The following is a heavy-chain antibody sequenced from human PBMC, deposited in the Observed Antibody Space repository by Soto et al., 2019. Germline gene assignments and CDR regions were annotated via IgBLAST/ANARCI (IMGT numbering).Heavy chain of an antibody. CDR3: ARFNGYFDL. Sequence: QVQLQESGPGLVKPSETLSLTCTVSGGSISSYYWSWIRQPPGKGLEWIGYIYYSGSPYYNPSLKSRVTIAVDTSKTQFSLKLSSLTAADTAVYYCARFNGYFDLWGRGTRVTVSS. CDR1: GGSISSYY. V-gene: IGHV4-59*12. CDR2: IYYSGSP. J-gene: IGHJ2*01.